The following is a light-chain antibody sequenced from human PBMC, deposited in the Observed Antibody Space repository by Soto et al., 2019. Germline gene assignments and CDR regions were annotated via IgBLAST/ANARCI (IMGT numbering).Light chain of an antibody. CDR2: EVS. CDR1: QSLLHITGETF. J-gene: IGKJ5*01. V-gene: IGKV2D-29*02. Sequence: DVVMTQTPLSLSVAPGQPAPISCESSQSLLHITGETFLFWYLQKPGQSPQLLIYEVSTRVSGVPDRFSGSGSGTDFTLEISRVETDDVGIYYCMQSTQLPPTFGQGTRLGIE. CDR3: MQSTQLPPT.